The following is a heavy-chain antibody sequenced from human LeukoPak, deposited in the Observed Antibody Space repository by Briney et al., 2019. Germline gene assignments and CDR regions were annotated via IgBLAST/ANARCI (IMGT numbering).Heavy chain of an antibody. CDR3: AKDQNTVATAPFDY. V-gene: IGHV3-23*01. D-gene: IGHD4-17*01. J-gene: IGHJ4*02. CDR2: INSAGST. Sequence: GGSLRLSCAASGFTFSSYAMSWVRQAPGKGLEWVSAINSAGSTYYGDSVRGRFTISRDNSKNVLYLQMNSLRAEDTALYYCAKDQNTVATAPFDYWGQGTLVTISS. CDR1: GFTFSSYA.